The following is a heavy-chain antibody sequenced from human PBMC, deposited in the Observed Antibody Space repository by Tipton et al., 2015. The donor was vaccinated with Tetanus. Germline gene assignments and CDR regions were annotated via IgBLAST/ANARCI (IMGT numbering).Heavy chain of an antibody. V-gene: IGHV3-53*01. CDR3: ARGYYYGSGSYYNPPSFDY. Sequence: SLRLSCAASGFTVSSNYMSWVRQAPGKGLEWVSVIYSGGSTYYADSVKGRFTIPRDNSKNTLYLQMNSLRAEDTAAYYCARGYYYGSGSYYNPPSFDYWGQGTLVTVSS. D-gene: IGHD3-10*01. CDR1: GFTVSSNY. CDR2: IYSGGST. J-gene: IGHJ4*02.